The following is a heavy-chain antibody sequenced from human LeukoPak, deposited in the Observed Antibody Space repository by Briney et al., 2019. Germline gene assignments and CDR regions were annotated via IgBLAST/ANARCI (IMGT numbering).Heavy chain of an antibody. CDR3: ARDRKWSYDAFDI. D-gene: IGHD1-26*01. CDR1: GGSISSYY. Sequence: SETLSLTCTVSGGSISSYYRSWIRQPPGKGLEWIGYIYYCGSTNYNPSLKSRVTISVDTSKNQFSLKLSSVTAADTAVYYCARDRKWSYDAFDIWGQGTMVTVSS. V-gene: IGHV4-59*01. CDR2: IYYCGST. J-gene: IGHJ3*02.